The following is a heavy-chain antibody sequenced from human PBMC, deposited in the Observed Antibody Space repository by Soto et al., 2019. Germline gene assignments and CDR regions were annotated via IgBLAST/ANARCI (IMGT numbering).Heavy chain of an antibody. CDR2: IIPVLGVA. CDR1: GGNFRSQS. V-gene: IGHV1-69*08. Sequence: QVQLVQSGAEVKQPGSSVKVSCNVYGGNFRSQSISIRLVRQAPGQGLEWMGRIIPVLGVANYAQKFQGRVTTTADMATGTVHVEMRRLRSEDPATYYSARDRGFASPATVETNYYYGIDVWRQGTTATVPS. D-gene: IGHD2-15*01. CDR3: ARDRGFASPATVETNYYYGIDV. J-gene: IGHJ6*02.